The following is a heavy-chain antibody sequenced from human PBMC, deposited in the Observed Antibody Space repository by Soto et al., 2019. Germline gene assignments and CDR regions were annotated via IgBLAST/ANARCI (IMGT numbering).Heavy chain of an antibody. J-gene: IGHJ6*02. CDR3: AKDIFKESSWRSGYGMDV. D-gene: IGHD6-13*01. CDR2: ISWDGGST. V-gene: IGHV3-43*01. CDR1: GFTFDDYT. Sequence: GGSLRLSCAASGFTFDDYTMHWVRQAPGKGLEWVSLISWDGGSTYYADSVKGRFTISRDNSKNSLYLQMNSLRTEDTALYYCAKDIFKESSWRSGYGMDVWGQGTTVTVSS.